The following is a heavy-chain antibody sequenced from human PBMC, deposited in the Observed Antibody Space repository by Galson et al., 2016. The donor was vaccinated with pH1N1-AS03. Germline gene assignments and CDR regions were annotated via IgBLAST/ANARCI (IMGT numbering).Heavy chain of an antibody. V-gene: IGHV2-5*02. CDR1: GFSLPTSGVN. J-gene: IGHJ5*02. CDR3: ARCPGPSEGPVYFGP. D-gene: IGHD5/OR15-5a*01. Sequence: PALVKPTQTLTLTCNFSGFSLPTSGVNVAWIRQPPGEALEWLALSYWDNTFFHTPLLNNRLFVTRSTSTNTVVLTLTNVGPDDTATYFCARCPGPSEGPVYFGPWGQGLRVIVSS. CDR2: SYWDNTF.